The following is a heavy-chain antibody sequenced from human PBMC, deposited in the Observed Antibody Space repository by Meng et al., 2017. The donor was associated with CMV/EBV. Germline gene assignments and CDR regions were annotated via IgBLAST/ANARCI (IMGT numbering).Heavy chain of an antibody. CDR2: IIPILGIA. Sequence: SVKVSCKASGGIFSSYAFSWLRQAPGQGLEWMGGIIPILGIANYAQKFQGRVTITADKATSTAYMELSSLSSEDTAVYYCAREAPRAVPAGAVCWLDPWGQGALVTVSS. CDR3: AREAPRAVPAGAVCWLDP. V-gene: IGHV1-69*10. D-gene: IGHD2-2*01. CDR1: GGIFSSYA. J-gene: IGHJ5*02.